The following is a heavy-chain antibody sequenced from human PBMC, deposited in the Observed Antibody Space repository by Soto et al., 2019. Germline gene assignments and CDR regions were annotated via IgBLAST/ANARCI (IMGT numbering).Heavy chain of an antibody. D-gene: IGHD6-25*01. CDR2: ISAST. J-gene: IGHJ4*02. CDR3: AIGMYSTGWYYLDY. Sequence: EMHLLESGGGLVQAGGSLSLSCAASGFTVSSYALNWVRQAPGKGLEWVSGISASTYYADSVKGLLTISRHTSNNTRYLQMSSLRAEDTAIYFWAIGMYSTGWYYLDYWGQGTQVTVSS. CDR1: GFTVSSYA. V-gene: IGHV3-23*01.